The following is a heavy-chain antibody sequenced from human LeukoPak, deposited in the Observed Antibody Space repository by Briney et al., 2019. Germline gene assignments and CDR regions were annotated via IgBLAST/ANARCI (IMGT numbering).Heavy chain of an antibody. CDR3: ARFSPGDYYDILTGYYNAYFYY. Sequence: VGSLRLSCAASVFTFSSYGMHWVRQAPGKGLEWVAFVRYDGSSEYYADSVKGRFTISRDNSKNTLYLQMNSLRAEDTAVYYCARFSPGDYYDILTGYYNAYFYYWGQGTLVTVSS. J-gene: IGHJ4*02. V-gene: IGHV3-30*02. CDR2: VRYDGSSE. CDR1: VFTFSSYG. D-gene: IGHD3-9*01.